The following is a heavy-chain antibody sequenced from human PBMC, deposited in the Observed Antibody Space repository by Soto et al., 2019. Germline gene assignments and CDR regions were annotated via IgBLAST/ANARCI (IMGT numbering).Heavy chain of an antibody. CDR3: ASHMTTVTTSLDY. Sequence: EVQLLESGGGLVQPGGSLRLSCAASGFTFSDYAMTWVRQAPGKGLEWVSGISGSGGSTYYADAVKGRFTISRDNSMNTLYLQMNSLRAEDTAVYYCASHMTTVTTSLDYWGQGTLVTVSS. J-gene: IGHJ4*02. CDR2: ISGSGGST. V-gene: IGHV3-23*01. D-gene: IGHD4-17*01. CDR1: GFTFSDYA.